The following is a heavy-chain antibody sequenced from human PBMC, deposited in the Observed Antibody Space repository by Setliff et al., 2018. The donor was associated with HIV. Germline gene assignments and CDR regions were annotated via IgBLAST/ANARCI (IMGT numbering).Heavy chain of an antibody. CDR1: GYSLTELS. D-gene: IGHD6-25*01. CDR2: FDPDDGET. J-gene: IGHJ5*02. CDR3: APVRSGWFDP. Sequence: GASVKVSCKVSGYSLTELSMHWVRQAPGKGLEWMGGFDPDDGETVYAQQFQGRVTMTEDTSTDTAYMYLTSLRSEDTAMYYCAPVRSGWFDPWGQGTLVTVSS. V-gene: IGHV1-24*01.